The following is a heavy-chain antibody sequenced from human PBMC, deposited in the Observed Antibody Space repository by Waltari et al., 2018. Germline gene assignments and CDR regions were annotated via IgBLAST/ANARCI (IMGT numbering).Heavy chain of an antibody. Sequence: QVQLVQSGAEVKKPGASVKVSCKASGYTFTDFYMPGVLQDPGQGLEWMGWINPKSGGTDYAQKFQGGVTMTRDTSISTVYMELSRLRSDDTAVYYCTRGNKITAVEVIIPLLTMDVWGQGTTVTVSS. CDR2: INPKSGGT. V-gene: IGHV1-2*02. CDR1: GYTFTDFY. D-gene: IGHD3-3*01. CDR3: TRGNKITAVEVIIPLLTMDV. J-gene: IGHJ6*02.